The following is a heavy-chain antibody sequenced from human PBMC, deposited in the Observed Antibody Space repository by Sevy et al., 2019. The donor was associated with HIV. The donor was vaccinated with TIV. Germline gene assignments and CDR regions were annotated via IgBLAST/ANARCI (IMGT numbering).Heavy chain of an antibody. CDR3: ARDDYDILTGYRGGGNYYYGMYV. CDR2: ISYDGSNK. Sequence: GESLKISCAASGFTFSSYAMHWVRQAPGKGLEWVAVISYDGSNKYYEDSVKGRFTIFRDNSKNTLYLQMNGLSAEDTGVYYCARDDYDILTGYRGGGNYYYGMYVWGQGTTVTVSS. D-gene: IGHD3-9*01. J-gene: IGHJ6*02. V-gene: IGHV3-30-3*01. CDR1: GFTFSSYA.